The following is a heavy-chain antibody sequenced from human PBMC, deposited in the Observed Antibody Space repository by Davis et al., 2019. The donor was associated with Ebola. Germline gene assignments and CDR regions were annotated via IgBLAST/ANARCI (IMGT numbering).Heavy chain of an antibody. CDR3: ARVGEQWLVLVSHYFDY. CDR2: ISYDGSNK. D-gene: IGHD6-19*01. J-gene: IGHJ4*02. V-gene: IGHV3-30*03. CDR1: GFTFSSYG. Sequence: GESLKISCAASGFTFSSYGMHWVRQAPGKGLEWVAVISYDGSNKYYADSVKGRFTISRDNSKNTLYLQMNSLRAEDTAVYYCARVGEQWLVLVSHYFDYWGQGTLVTVSS.